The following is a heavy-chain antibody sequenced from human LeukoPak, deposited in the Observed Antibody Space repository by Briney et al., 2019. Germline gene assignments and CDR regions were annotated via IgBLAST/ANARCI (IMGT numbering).Heavy chain of an antibody. V-gene: IGHV3-7*01. D-gene: IGHD4-23*01. CDR2: IKQDGSEK. J-gene: IGHJ4*02. Sequence: GGSLRLSCAASGFTFSSYWMSWVRQAPGKGLEWVANIKQDGSEKYYVDSVKGRFTISRDNAKNSLYLQMNSLRAEDTAVYYCARLNYGGNSRAFDYWGQGTLVTVSS. CDR3: ARLNYGGNSRAFDY. CDR1: GFTFSSYW.